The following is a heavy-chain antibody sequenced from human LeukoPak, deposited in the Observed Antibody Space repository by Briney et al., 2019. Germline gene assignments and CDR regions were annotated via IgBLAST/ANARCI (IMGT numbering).Heavy chain of an antibody. D-gene: IGHD3-22*01. J-gene: IGHJ3*02. Sequence: GGSLRLSCAASGFTFSSYGMHWVRQAPGKGLEWVAFIRYDGSNKYYADSVKGRFTISRDNSKNTLYLQMNSLRAEDTAVYYCAKDRGLGYYYDSSAYWGGDAFDIWGQGTMVTVSS. CDR1: GFTFSSYG. V-gene: IGHV3-30*02. CDR2: IRYDGSNK. CDR3: AKDRGLGYYYDSSAYWGGDAFDI.